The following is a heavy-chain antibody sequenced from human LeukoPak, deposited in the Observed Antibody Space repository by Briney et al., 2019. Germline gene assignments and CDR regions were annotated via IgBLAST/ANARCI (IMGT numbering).Heavy chain of an antibody. CDR2: ISYDGSNS. CDR3: ARGYSSSSEGSFDY. Sequence: GGSLRLSCAASGFIFSSYGMYWVRQAPGKGLEWLAVISYDGSNSYYADSVKGRFTISRDSSKNTLNLQMNSLRAEDTAVYYCARGYSSSSEGSFDYWGQGTLVTVSS. D-gene: IGHD6-6*01. CDR1: GFIFSSYG. J-gene: IGHJ4*02. V-gene: IGHV3-33*01.